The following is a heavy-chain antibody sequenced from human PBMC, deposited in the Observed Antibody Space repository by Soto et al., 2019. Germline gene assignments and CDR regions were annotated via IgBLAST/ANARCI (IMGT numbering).Heavy chain of an antibody. CDR2: ITPYNGDT. Sequence: QAHLQQSGAEVKKPGASVKVSCEASGYNFATTSIAWVRQAPGQGLEWMGWITPYNGDTNYEQKLQGRITMTTDTSTNTAHMEVRSLRSDDTAVYDCATLCPCSGVTCYSRPLDNWGQGTLVTVSS. CDR3: ATLCPCSGVTCYSRPLDN. D-gene: IGHD2-15*01. J-gene: IGHJ4*02. CDR1: GYNFATTS. V-gene: IGHV1-18*01.